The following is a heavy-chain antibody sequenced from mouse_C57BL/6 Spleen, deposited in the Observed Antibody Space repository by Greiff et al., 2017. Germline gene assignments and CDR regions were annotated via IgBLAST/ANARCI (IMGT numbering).Heavy chain of an antibody. CDR3: ARRKQLRLLIYFDY. Sequence: QVQLKQPGAELVKPGASVKMSCKASGYTFTSYWITWVKQRPGQGLEWIGDIYPGSGSTNYNEKFKSKATLTVDTSSSTAYMQLSSLTSEDSAVYYCARRKQLRLLIYFDYWGQGTTLTVSS. D-gene: IGHD3-2*02. V-gene: IGHV1-55*01. CDR2: IYPGSGST. CDR1: GYTFTSYW. J-gene: IGHJ2*01.